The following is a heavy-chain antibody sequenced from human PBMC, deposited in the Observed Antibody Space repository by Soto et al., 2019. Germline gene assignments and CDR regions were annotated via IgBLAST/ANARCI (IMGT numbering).Heavy chain of an antibody. CDR1: GFTFSDYG. CDR3: AHSSLTEAYSADSSGAFDI. V-gene: IGHV3-23*01. D-gene: IGHD3-22*01. CDR2: VCGSGGST. Sequence: VQLLESGGGLVQPGGSLRLSCAASGFTFSDYGMAWVRQAPGKGPEWVSVVCGSGGSTYYADSVKGRFSTSRDNSRNTLHLQMSSVTAEDTAIYCYAHSSLTEAYSADSSGAFDIWGQGTLVTVSS. J-gene: IGHJ3*02.